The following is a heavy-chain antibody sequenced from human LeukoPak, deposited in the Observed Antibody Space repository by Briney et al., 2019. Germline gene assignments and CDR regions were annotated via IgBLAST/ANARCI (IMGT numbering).Heavy chain of an antibody. D-gene: IGHD1-14*01. J-gene: IGHJ6*03. CDR3: ARVTLKPNYYYYYMDV. V-gene: IGHV4-59*01. CDR1: GGSISSYY. Sequence: SETLSLTCTVSGGSISSYYWSWLRQPPGKGLEWIGYIYYSGSTNYNPSLKSRVTISVDTSKNQFSLKLSSVTAADTAVYYCARVTLKPNYYYYYMDVWGKGTTVTVSS. CDR2: IYYSGST.